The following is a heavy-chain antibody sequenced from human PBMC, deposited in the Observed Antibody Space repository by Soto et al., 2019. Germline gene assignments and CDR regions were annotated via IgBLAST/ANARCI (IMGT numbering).Heavy chain of an antibody. CDR3: ARHWDYDHYGADWFEP. J-gene: IGHJ5*02. CDR2: INNNGHS. V-gene: IGHV4-59*08. CDR1: GGSMRNSY. D-gene: IGHD3-22*01. Sequence: SETLSLTCTVSGGSMRNSYWSWIRQSPGNGLEWIGWINNNGHSNYNPSLRSRVTLSVETSRNQFSLKVTSVTAADTAVYSCARHWDYDHYGADWFEPWGHGILVTVSS.